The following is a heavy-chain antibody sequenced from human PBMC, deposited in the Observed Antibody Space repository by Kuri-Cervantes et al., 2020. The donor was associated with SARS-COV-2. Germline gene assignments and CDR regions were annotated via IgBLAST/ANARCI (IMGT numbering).Heavy chain of an antibody. CDR1: GYTFTGYY. Sequence: ASVKVSCKASGYTFTGYYMHWVRQAPGQGLEGMGWINPNSGGTSYAQKFQGRVTMTRDASISTAYMELSRLRSDDTAVYYCATPSYRDSSGSYDAFDIWGQGTMVTVSS. J-gene: IGHJ3*02. V-gene: IGHV1-2*02. CDR3: ATPSYRDSSGSYDAFDI. CDR2: INPNSGGT. D-gene: IGHD3-22*01.